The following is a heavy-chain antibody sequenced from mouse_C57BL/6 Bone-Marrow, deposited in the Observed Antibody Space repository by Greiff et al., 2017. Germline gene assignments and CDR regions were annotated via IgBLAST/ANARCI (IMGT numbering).Heavy chain of an antibody. CDR3: ASDYREAMDY. CDR1: GYTFTNYW. Sequence: VQLQQSGAELVRPGTSVKMSCKASGYTFTNYWIGWAKQRPGHGLEWIGDIYPGGGYTNYNEKFKGKATLTADKSSSTAYMQFSSLTSEDSAIYYCASDYREAMDYWGQGTSVTVSS. CDR2: IYPGGGYT. D-gene: IGHD2-12*01. J-gene: IGHJ4*01. V-gene: IGHV1-63*01.